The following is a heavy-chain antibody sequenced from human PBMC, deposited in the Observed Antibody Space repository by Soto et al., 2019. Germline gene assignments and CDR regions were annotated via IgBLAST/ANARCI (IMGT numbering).Heavy chain of an antibody. CDR3: ARDRYSSGWHPFDY. J-gene: IGHJ4*02. D-gene: IGHD6-19*01. Sequence: PGGSLRLSCAASAFSFSDYYMSWIRQAPGKGLEWVSYISSSGSTKYYADSVKGRFTISRDNAKNSLYLQMNSLRADDTAVYYCARDRYSSGWHPFDYWGRGVLVTVSS. CDR2: ISSSGSTK. CDR1: AFSFSDYY. V-gene: IGHV3-11*01.